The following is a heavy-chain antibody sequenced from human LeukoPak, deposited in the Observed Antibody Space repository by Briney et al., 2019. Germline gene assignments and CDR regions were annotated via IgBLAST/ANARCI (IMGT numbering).Heavy chain of an antibody. CDR2: INHSGST. D-gene: IGHD2-2*01. J-gene: IGHJ5*02. CDR1: GGSFSGYY. V-gene: IGHV4-34*01. CDR3: ARVFGGTSYNWFDP. Sequence: SETLSLTCAVYGGSFSGYYWSWIRQPPGKGLEWIGEINHSGSTNYNPSLKSRVTISVDTSKNQFSLKLSSVTAADTAVYYCARVFGGTSYNWFDPWGRGTLVTVSS.